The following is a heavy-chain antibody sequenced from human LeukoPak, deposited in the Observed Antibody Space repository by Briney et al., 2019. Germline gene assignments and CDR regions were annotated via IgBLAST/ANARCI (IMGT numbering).Heavy chain of an antibody. CDR1: GFTFSDYD. D-gene: IGHD1-1*01. CDR2: IGTAGDT. V-gene: IGHV3-13*01. CDR3: ARVAKERVGGVYYFDY. J-gene: IGHJ4*02. Sequence: GEFLRFSCAASGFTFSDYDMHWVRQATGKGLEWVSAIGTAGDTYYTGSVKGRFTISRENAKNSLYLQMNSLRAGDTAVYYCARVAKERVGGVYYFDYWGQGTLVTVSS.